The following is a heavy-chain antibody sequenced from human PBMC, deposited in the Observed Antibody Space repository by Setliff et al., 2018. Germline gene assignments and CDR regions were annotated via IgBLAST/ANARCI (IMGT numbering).Heavy chain of an antibody. J-gene: IGHJ3*02. CDR3: ARSPANGGHDAFDI. V-gene: IGHV3-33*08. CDR1: GFTFTYR. Sequence: GGSLRLSCAASGFTFTYRMHWVRQAPGKGLEWVAVIWDDGGNKYHADSVKCRFTISRDNAKNSLYLQMNSLGAEDTAVYYCARSPANGGHDAFDIWGQGTMVTVSS. CDR2: IWDDGGNK. D-gene: IGHD6-25*01.